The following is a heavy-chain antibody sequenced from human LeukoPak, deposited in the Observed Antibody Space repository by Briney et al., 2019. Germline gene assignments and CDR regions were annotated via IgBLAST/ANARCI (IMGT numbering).Heavy chain of an antibody. J-gene: IGHJ3*02. V-gene: IGHV1-18*01. D-gene: IGHD3-16*01. CDR3: ARATGTWGHDGFDI. CDR1: GYTFMSHG. CDR2: ISGSSSNT. Sequence: ASVKVSCKAYGYTFMSHGISWVRQAPGQGLEWMGWISGSSSNTNYAQRLQGRVAMTTDTSTTTAYMELRSLRSDDTAVYYCARATGTWGHDGFDIWGQGTMVTVSS.